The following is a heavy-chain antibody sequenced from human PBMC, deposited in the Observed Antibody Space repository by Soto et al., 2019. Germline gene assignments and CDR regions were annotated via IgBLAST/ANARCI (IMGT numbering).Heavy chain of an antibody. J-gene: IGHJ4*02. CDR1: GGTFSSYA. D-gene: IGHD6-19*01. CDR3: ARAVGYGGWLFDY. Sequence: QVQLVQSGAEVKKPGSSVKVSCKASGGTFSSYAISWVRQAPGQGLEWMGGIIPIFGTANYVQKFQGRVTFTADHTVGQAYMQLRSRRSDGTTVYYCARAVGYGGWLFDYRVEGTLVIVSS. V-gene: IGHV1-69*12. CDR2: IIPIFGTA.